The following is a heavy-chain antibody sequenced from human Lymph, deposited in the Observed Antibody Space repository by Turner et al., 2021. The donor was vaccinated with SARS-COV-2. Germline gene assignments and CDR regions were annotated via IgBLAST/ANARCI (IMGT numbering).Heavy chain of an antibody. CDR3: ARDGAVGATTGLDY. CDR1: GFTFSSYG. D-gene: IGHD1-26*01. J-gene: IGHJ4*02. Sequence: QVQLVESGGGVVQPGRSLRLSCAASGFTFSSYGSHWVRQAPGKGLEWVAFIWYNASNKYYADSVKGRFTISRDNSKNTVYLQMNSLRAEDTAVYYCARDGAVGATTGLDYWGQGTLVTVSS. V-gene: IGHV3-33*01. CDR2: IWYNASNK.